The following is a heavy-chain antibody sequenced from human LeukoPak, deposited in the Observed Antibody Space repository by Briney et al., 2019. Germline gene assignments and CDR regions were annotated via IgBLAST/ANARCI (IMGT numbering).Heavy chain of an antibody. Sequence: ASVKVSCKASGYTFTGYYMHWVRQAPGQGLEWMGWINPNSGGTNYAQKFQGWVTMTRDTSISTAYMELSRLRSDDTAVYYCAREGFFGELPQKNFDYWGQGTLVSVPS. V-gene: IGHV1-2*04. J-gene: IGHJ4*02. CDR2: INPNSGGT. D-gene: IGHD3-10*01. CDR1: GYTFTGYY. CDR3: AREGFFGELPQKNFDY.